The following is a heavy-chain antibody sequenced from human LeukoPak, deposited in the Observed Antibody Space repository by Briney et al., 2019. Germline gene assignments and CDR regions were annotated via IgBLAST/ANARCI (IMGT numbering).Heavy chain of an antibody. CDR3: AKRGDDFWSGYYYYFDY. J-gene: IGHJ4*02. D-gene: IGHD3-3*01. CDR1: GFTFSSYA. Sequence: GGSLRLSCAASGFTFSSYAMSWVRQAPGKGLEWVSTIGGSGVTAYYADSVKGRFTISRDNSKNTLYLQMNSLRAEDTAVYYCAKRGDDFWSGYYYYFDYWGQGTLVTVSS. CDR2: IGGSGVTA. V-gene: IGHV3-23*01.